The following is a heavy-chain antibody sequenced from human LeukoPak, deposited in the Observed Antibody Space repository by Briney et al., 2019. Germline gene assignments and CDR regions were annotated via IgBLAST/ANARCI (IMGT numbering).Heavy chain of an antibody. V-gene: IGHV3-48*04. CDR3: ARVVCSGGYCYSDY. CDR2: ISSNSYTI. Sequence: PGGSLRLSCSASGFTFSNYAMNWVRQAPGKGLEWVSYISSNSYTIYYADSVKGRFTISRDNAKNSLYLQMNSLRAEDTAVYYCARVVCSGGYCYSDYWGQGTPVTVSS. D-gene: IGHD2-15*01. CDR1: GFTFSNYA. J-gene: IGHJ4*02.